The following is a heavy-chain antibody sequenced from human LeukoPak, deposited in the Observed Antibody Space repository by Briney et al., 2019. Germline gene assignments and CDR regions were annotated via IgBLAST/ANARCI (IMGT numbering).Heavy chain of an antibody. J-gene: IGHJ4*02. CDR3: ARDPLIAAAGTSY. CDR1: GFTLSSHV. V-gene: IGHV3-30*03. D-gene: IGHD6-13*01. Sequence: GGSLRLSCVVSGFTLSSHVMYWIRQAPGKGLEWVALTSYDGSNTDYTDSVKGRFTISRDNPRNTLYLQMNSLSAEDTAFYYCARDPLIAAAGTSYWGQGTLVTVSS. CDR2: TSYDGSNT.